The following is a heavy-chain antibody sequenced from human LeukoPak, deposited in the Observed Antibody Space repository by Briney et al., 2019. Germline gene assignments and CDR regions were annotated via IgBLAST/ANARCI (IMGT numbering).Heavy chain of an antibody. Sequence: HPGGSLRLSCAASGFTFSNYWRSWVRQAPGKGLEWVANIKPDGTENSHVDSVKGRFIISRDNAKNSLYLQMNYLRVEDTAIYYCARDTVAAAGDDWGQGTLVTVSS. D-gene: IGHD6-13*01. CDR3: ARDTVAAAGDD. CDR1: GFTFSNYW. CDR2: IKPDGTEN. J-gene: IGHJ4*02. V-gene: IGHV3-7*01.